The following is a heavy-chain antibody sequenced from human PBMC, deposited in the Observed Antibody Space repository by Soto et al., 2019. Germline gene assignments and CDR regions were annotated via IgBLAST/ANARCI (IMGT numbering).Heavy chain of an antibody. CDR2: IIPIFGTA. CDR3: ARGTLDTAMVMPHYGMDV. D-gene: IGHD5-18*01. J-gene: IGHJ6*02. V-gene: IGHV1-69*13. CDR1: GGAFSSYA. Sequence: SVKVSCKASGGAFSSYAISWVRQAPGQGLEWMGGIIPIFGTANYAQKFQGRVTITADESTSTAYMELSSLRSEDTAVYYCARGTLDTAMVMPHYGMDVWGQGTTVTVSS.